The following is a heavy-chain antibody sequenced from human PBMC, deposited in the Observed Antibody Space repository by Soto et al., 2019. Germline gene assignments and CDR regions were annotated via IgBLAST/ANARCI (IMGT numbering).Heavy chain of an antibody. CDR2: ISTYKGNT. CDR1: GYTFTSYG. CDR3: ATRSPAFDY. V-gene: IGHV1-18*01. J-gene: IGHJ4*02. Sequence: QVQLVQSGPEVKKPGASVKVSCKTSGYTFTSYGISWVRQAPGQGLEWMGWISTYKGNTNYAQKFQGRVTMTTDTSTRTAYMELGSLRSGDTGVYYCATRSPAFDYWGQGTLVTVSS.